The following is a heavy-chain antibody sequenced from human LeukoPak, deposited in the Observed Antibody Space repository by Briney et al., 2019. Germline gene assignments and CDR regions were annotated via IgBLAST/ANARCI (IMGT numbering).Heavy chain of an antibody. V-gene: IGHV4-39*01. CDR1: GGSISSSSYY. CDR2: IYYSGST. J-gene: IGHJ5*02. D-gene: IGHD3-3*01. CDR3: ARRITIFGVVIYNWFDP. Sequence: SETLSLTCTVSGGSISSSSYYWGWIRQPPGKGLEWIGSIYYSGSTYYNPSLKSRVTISVDTSKNQFSLKLSSVTAADTAVYYCARRITIFGVVIYNWFDPWGQGTLVTVSS.